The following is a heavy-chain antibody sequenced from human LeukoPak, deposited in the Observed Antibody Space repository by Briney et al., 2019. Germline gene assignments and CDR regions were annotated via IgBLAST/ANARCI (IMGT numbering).Heavy chain of an antibody. CDR2: IWYDGSNK. D-gene: IGHD3-10*01. CDR1: GFTFSSYG. V-gene: IGHV3-33*06. Sequence: GGSLRLSCAASGFTFSSYGMHWVRQAPGKGLEWVAVIWYDGSNKYYADSVKGRFTISRDNSKNTLYPQMNSLRAEDTAVYYCAKSMVRGDNDAFDIWGQGTMVTVSS. CDR3: AKSMVRGDNDAFDI. J-gene: IGHJ3*02.